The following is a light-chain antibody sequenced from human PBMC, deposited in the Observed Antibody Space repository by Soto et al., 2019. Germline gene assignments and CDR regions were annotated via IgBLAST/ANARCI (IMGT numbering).Light chain of an antibody. V-gene: IGLV2-14*03. CDR1: SSDIGGYNF. Sequence: QSALTQPASVSGSPGQSITISCTGTSSDIGGYNFVSWYQQHPGKAPKLMIYDVSNRPSGISDRFSGSKSGNTASLTISGLQAEDEADYYCSTYTRSNRVFGGGTQLTV. CDR2: DVS. J-gene: IGLJ3*02. CDR3: STYTRSNRV.